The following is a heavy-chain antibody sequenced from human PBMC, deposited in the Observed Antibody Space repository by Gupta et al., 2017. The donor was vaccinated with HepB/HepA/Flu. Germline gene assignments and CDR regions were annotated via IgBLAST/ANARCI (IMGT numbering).Heavy chain of an antibody. D-gene: IGHD6-13*01. J-gene: IGHJ1*01. Sequence: TFTSYAMHWVRQAPGQRLEWMGWINAGNGNTKYSQKFQGRVTITRDTSASTAYMELSSLRSEDTAVYYCARSLRVIAAAGYRVGEYFQHWGQGTLVTVSS. V-gene: IGHV1-3*01. CDR3: ARSLRVIAAAGYRVGEYFQH. CDR1: TFTSYA. CDR2: INAGNGNT.